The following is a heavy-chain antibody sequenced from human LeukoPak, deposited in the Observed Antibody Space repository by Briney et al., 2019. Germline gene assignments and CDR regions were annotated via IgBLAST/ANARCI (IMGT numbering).Heavy chain of an antibody. J-gene: IGHJ4*02. Sequence: PSETLSLTCAVSGFSISGSPYYWGRIRQPPGQGLESVVSLYNSGNTYYNPSLKSRVTMSLDMFKNQLSRKLSAVTAVDTGINYCVRSSLSDNSLFDYWGQGTLVTVSS. D-gene: IGHD2-21*01. V-gene: IGHV4-39*01. CDR3: VRSSLSDNSLFDY. CDR2: LYNSGNT. CDR1: GFSISGSPYY.